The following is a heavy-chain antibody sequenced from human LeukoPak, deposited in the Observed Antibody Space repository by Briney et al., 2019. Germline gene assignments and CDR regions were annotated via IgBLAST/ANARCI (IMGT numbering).Heavy chain of an antibody. CDR3: AEGVRSGTYYNCFDP. CDR2: ISGDGDNT. V-gene: IGHV3-43*02. J-gene: IGHJ5*02. D-gene: IGHD1-26*01. Sequence: GGSLRLSCVASGFTLDDYALHWVRQGPGKGLEWISLISGDGDNTYYADSVKGRFTISRDNSKNSLYLQMSSLRAEDTALYYCAEGVRSGTYYNCFDPWGQGTLVTVSS. CDR1: GFTLDDYA.